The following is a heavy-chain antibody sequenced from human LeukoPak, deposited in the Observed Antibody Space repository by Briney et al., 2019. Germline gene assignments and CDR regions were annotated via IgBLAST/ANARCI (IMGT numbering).Heavy chain of an antibody. D-gene: IGHD6-13*01. CDR2: INHSGST. CDR3: ATVAAAGFWFDP. CDR1: GGSFSGYY. V-gene: IGHV4-34*01. Sequence: PSETLSLTCAVYGGSFSGYYWSWIRQPPGKGLEWIGEINHSGSTNYNPSLKSRVTISVDTSKNQFSLKLSSVTAADTAVYYCATVAAAGFWFDPWGQGTLVTVSS. J-gene: IGHJ5*02.